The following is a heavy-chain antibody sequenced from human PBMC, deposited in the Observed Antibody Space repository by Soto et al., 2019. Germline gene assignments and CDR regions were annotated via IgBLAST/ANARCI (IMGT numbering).Heavy chain of an antibody. D-gene: IGHD7-27*01. CDR1: GLTFSNYG. CDR2: ISYDGSNE. Sequence: PGGSLRLSCAASGLTFSNYGMHWVRQAPGKGLEWVAHISYDGSNEHYVDSVKGRFTISRDNSKNTLYLQMNSLRAEDTAVYYCAKDLLGPGRAYGMNVWGQGTTVTVSS. V-gene: IGHV3-30*18. CDR3: AKDLLGPGRAYGMNV. J-gene: IGHJ6*02.